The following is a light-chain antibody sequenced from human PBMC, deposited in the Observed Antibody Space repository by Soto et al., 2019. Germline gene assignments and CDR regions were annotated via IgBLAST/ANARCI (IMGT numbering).Light chain of an antibody. V-gene: IGLV1-40*01. CDR3: QSYDSSLSAVA. CDR1: SSNIGAGYD. J-gene: IGLJ1*01. CDR2: GNS. Sequence: QSVLTQPPSVSGAPGQRVTISCTGSSSNIGAGYDVHWYQQLPGTAPKLLIYGNSNRPSGVPDRFSGSKSGTSASLAITGLQAEDEADYYCQSYDSSLSAVAFGTGTKVTVL.